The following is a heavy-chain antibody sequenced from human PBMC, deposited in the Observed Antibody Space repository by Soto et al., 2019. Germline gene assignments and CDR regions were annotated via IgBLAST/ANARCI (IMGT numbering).Heavy chain of an antibody. J-gene: IGHJ4*02. V-gene: IGHV5-10-1*01. CDR1: GYSFNSYW. CDR2: IDLRDSHT. CDR3: ARGDYYDSSGYYSDY. D-gene: IGHD3-22*01. Sequence: GESLKISCKGSGYSFNSYWISWVRQMPGKGLELMGRIDLRDSHTNYSPSFQGRVTISADKSISTAYLQWSSLKASDTAMYFCARGDYYDSSGYYSDYWGQGTLVTVSS.